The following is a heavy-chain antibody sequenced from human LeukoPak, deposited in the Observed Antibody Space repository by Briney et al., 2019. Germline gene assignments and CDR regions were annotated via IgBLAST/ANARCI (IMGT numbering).Heavy chain of an antibody. Sequence: SQTLSLTCAISGDSVSSNSAAWNWIRQSPSRGLEWLGRTYYRSKWYNDYAVSVKSRITINPDTSKNQFSLQLNSVTPEDTAVYYCARSGITMVRGVRGNSFDYWGQGTLVTVSS. D-gene: IGHD3-10*01. CDR3: ARSGITMVRGVRGNSFDY. V-gene: IGHV6-1*01. J-gene: IGHJ4*02. CDR2: TYYRSKWYN. CDR1: GDSVSSNSAA.